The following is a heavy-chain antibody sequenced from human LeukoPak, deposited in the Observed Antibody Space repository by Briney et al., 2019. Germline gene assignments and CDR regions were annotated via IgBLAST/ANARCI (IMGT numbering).Heavy chain of an antibody. CDR1: GFSFSGHY. CDR3: ARDLGQSGIDC. V-gene: IGHV3-11*01. J-gene: IGHJ4*02. CDR2: ISSSGSTI. D-gene: IGHD6-25*01. Sequence: GGSLRLSCAASGFSFSGHYMSWIRQAPGKGLEWISYISSSGSTIFYADSVKGRFTISRDNAKNSMYLQMNSPRVEDTAFYFCARDLGQSGIDCWGQGTLVTVSS.